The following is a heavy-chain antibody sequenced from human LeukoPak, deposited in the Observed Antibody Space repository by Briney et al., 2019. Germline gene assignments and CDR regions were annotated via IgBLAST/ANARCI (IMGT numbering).Heavy chain of an antibody. V-gene: IGHV1-2*02. J-gene: IGHJ6*02. CDR3: ARGQYRNDDMVV. D-gene: IGHD1-14*01. CDR2: INPNSAGA. Sequence: ASVKVSCKASGYTFTGYYMHWVRQAPGQGLEGVGWINPNSAGANYAQKFQGRVTMTRDTSISTAYMELSRLRSDDTAVYYCARGQYRNDDMVVWGQGTTVTVSS. CDR1: GYTFTGYY.